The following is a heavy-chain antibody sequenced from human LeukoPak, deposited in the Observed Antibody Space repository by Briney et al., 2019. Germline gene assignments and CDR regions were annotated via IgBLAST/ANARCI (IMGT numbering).Heavy chain of an antibody. CDR1: GFTFSSYW. V-gene: IGHV3-7*01. CDR3: ARSVSIEVAQYYFDY. J-gene: IGHJ4*02. Sequence: GSLRLSCASSGFTFSSYWMSWVRQAPGKGLEGVANIKQDGSEKYYVDSVKGRFTISKDNAKNSLYLQMNSLRAEDTAVYYCARSVSIEVAQYYFDYWGQGTLVTVSS. D-gene: IGHD6-19*01. CDR2: IKQDGSEK.